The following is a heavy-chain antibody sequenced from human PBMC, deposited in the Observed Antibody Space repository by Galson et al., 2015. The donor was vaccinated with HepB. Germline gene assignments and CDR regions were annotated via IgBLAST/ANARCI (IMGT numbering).Heavy chain of an antibody. V-gene: IGHV1-18*01. J-gene: IGHJ4*02. CDR1: GYTFTSYG. CDR3: ARDSRGYSSGWYIDFSH. CDR2: ISAYNGNT. Sequence: SVKVSCKASGYTFTSYGISWVRQAPGQGLEWMGWISAYNGNTNYAQKLQGRVTMTTDTSTSTAYMELRSLRSDDTAVYYCARDSRGYSSGWYIDFSHWGQGTLVTVSS. D-gene: IGHD6-19*01.